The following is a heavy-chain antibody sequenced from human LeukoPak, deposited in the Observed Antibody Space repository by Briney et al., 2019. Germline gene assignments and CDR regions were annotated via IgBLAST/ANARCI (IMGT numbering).Heavy chain of an antibody. CDR3: ARQYSGSYFFDY. CDR1: GYTFTGYY. Sequence: ASVKVSCKASGYTFTGYYMHWVRQAPGHGLEWMGWINPNSGDTNYAQMFQGRVTMTRDTSISTAYMELSRLRSDDTAVYYCARQYSGSYFFDYWGQGTLVTVSS. CDR2: INPNSGDT. D-gene: IGHD1-26*01. V-gene: IGHV1-2*02. J-gene: IGHJ4*02.